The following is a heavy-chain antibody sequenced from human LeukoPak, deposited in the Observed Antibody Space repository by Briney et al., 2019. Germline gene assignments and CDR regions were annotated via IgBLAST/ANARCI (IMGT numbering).Heavy chain of an antibody. Sequence: PSETLSLTRAVSGYSISSGYYWGWIRQPPGKGLEWIGSIYHSGSTYYNPSLKSRVTISVDTSKNQFSLKLSSVTAADTAVYYCARDSHTAMDYWGQGTLVTVSS. V-gene: IGHV4-38-2*02. CDR3: ARDSHTAMDY. D-gene: IGHD5-18*01. CDR1: GYSISSGYY. CDR2: IYHSGST. J-gene: IGHJ4*02.